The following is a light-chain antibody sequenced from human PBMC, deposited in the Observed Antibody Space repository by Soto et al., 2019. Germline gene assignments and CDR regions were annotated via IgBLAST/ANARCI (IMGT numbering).Light chain of an antibody. J-gene: IGLJ3*02. CDR3: QSSDSSLSGWV. Sequence: QSVLTQPPSVSGAPGQRVTISCTESSSNIGAGYDVHWYQQLPGTAPKLLIYGNSNRPSGVPDRSSGSKSGTSASLAITGLQAEDEADYYCQSSDSSLSGWVFGGGTKLTVL. CDR1: SSNIGAGYD. CDR2: GNS. V-gene: IGLV1-40*01.